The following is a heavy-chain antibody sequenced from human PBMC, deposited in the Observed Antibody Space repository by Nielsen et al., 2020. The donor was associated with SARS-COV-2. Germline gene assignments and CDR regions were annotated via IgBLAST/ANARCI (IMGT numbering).Heavy chain of an antibody. CDR1: GYIFTGYY. CDR2: INTNNGDT. Sequence: ASVKVSCKASGYIFTGYYINWVRQAPGQGLEWVGRINTNNGDTNSAQKFLGRVTVTRDTSFNTVYMEMTSLRSDDTAIYYCARFGPGESAFDVWGQGTVVTVSS. V-gene: IGHV1-2*06. D-gene: IGHD7-27*01. J-gene: IGHJ3*01. CDR3: ARFGPGESAFDV.